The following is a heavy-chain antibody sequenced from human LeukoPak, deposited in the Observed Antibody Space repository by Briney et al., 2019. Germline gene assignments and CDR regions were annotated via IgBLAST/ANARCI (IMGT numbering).Heavy chain of an antibody. CDR3: AKAMTTVTPFDY. CDR1: GFIFSSSG. V-gene: IGHV3-30*02. J-gene: IGHJ4*02. D-gene: IGHD4-17*01. Sequence: PGGSLRLSCAASGFIFSSSGMHWVRQAPGKGLEWVAFIRYDGSYNYYADSVKGRFTISRDSSKKTLYLQMNSLRVDDTAVYYCAKAMTTVTPFDYWGQGTLVTVSS. CDR2: IRYDGSYN.